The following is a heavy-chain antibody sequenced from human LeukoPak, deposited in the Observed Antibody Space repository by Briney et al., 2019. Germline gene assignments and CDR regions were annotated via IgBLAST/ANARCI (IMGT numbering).Heavy chain of an antibody. CDR3: AKHNSYQFYY. V-gene: IGHV3-7*01. Sequence: GGSLRLSCTASGFTFNSYSMTWVRQAPGMGLEWVANIKHDGSEKYYVDSVRGRFTISRDSAKNSLYLQMNTLRAEDTAVYFCAKHNSYQFYYWGHGTLVTASS. D-gene: IGHD1-1*01. CDR2: IKHDGSEK. J-gene: IGHJ4*01. CDR1: GFTFNSYS.